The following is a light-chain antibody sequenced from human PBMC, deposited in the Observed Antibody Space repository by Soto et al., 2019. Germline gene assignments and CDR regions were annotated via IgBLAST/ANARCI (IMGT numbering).Light chain of an antibody. Sequence: ILMTQSPSSLSAFVGDRVTITFRASQDIANFLAWYQQKPGKVPKLLIYAASTLQSGVPSRFSGSGSGTDFTLTISSLQPEDVATYYCQKCKVAPFTFGGGTKVDIK. J-gene: IGKJ4*01. CDR1: QDIANF. V-gene: IGKV1-27*01. CDR2: AAS. CDR3: QKCKVAPFT.